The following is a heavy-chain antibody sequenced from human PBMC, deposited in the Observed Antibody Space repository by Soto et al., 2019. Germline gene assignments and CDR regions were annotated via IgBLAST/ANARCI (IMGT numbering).Heavy chain of an antibody. CDR1: DSVVSSGRYY. J-gene: IGHJ5*02. CDR3: ARRYCSGGSCEKEYNWFDP. D-gene: IGHD2-15*01. CDR2: IYYSGST. V-gene: IGHV4-31*03. Sequence: SDTLSLTGTLSDSVVSSGRYYWNLISKHPGKGLEWIGYIYYSGSTYYNPSLKSRVTISVDTSKNQFSLKLSSVTAADTAVYYCARRYCSGGSCEKEYNWFDPWGQGTLVTVSS.